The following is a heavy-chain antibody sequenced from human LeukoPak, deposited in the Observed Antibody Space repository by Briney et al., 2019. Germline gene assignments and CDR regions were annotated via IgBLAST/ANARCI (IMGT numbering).Heavy chain of an antibody. D-gene: IGHD3-10*01. CDR3: ARGGTMVRGVIRDYYYYYMDV. CDR1: GYSISSGYY. CDR2: IMYSGST. Sequence: PSQTLSLTCAVSGYSISSGYYWGWIRQPPGKGLEWIGSIMYSGSTYYNPSLKSRVTISVDKSKNQFSLKLSSVTAADTAVYYCARGGTMVRGVIRDYYYYYMDVWGKGTTDRLSS. V-gene: IGHV4-38-2*01. J-gene: IGHJ6*03.